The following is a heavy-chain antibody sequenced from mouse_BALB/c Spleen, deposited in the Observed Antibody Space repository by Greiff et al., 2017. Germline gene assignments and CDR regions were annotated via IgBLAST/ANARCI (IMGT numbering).Heavy chain of an antibody. D-gene: IGHD2-14*01. J-gene: IGHJ2*01. CDR2: INPSTGYT. CDR3: ARDYRYYLDY. V-gene: IGHV1-7*01. Sequence: QVQLKQSGAELAKPGASVKMSCKASGYTFTSYWMHWVKQRPGQGLEWIGYINPSTGYTEYNQKFKDKATLTADKSSSTAYMQLSSLTSEDSAVYYCARDYRYYLDYWGQGTTLTVSS. CDR1: GYTFTSYW.